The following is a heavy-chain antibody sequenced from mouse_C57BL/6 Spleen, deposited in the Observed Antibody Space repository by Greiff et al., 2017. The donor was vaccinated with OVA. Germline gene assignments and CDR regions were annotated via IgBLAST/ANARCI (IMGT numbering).Heavy chain of an antibody. CDR3: ARGDYDRYFDV. CDR1: GYSITSGYY. V-gene: IGHV3-6*01. Sequence: EVQLQQSGPGLVKPSQSLSLTCSVTGYSITSGYYWNWIRQFPGNKLEWMGYISYDGSNNYNPSLKNRISITRDTSTNQFFLKLNSVTTEDTATYYCARGDYDRYFDVWGTGTTVTVSS. CDR2: ISYDGSN. D-gene: IGHD2-4*01. J-gene: IGHJ1*03.